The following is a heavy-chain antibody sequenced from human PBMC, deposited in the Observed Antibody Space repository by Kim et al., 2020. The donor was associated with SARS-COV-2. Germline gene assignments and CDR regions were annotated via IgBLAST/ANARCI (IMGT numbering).Heavy chain of an antibody. CDR2: INTNTGNP. CDR3: ARGGYCSSTSCRAANWFDP. Sequence: ASVKVSCKASGYTFTSYAMNWVRQAPGQGLEWMGWINTNTGNPTYAQGFTGRFVFSLDTSVSTAYLQICSLKAEDTAVYYCARGGYCSSTSCRAANWFDPWGQGTLVTVSS. D-gene: IGHD2-2*01. CDR1: GYTFTSYA. J-gene: IGHJ5*02. V-gene: IGHV7-4-1*01.